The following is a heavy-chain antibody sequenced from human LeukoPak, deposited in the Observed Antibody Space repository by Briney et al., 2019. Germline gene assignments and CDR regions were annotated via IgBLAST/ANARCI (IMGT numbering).Heavy chain of an antibody. J-gene: IGHJ4*02. CDR3: ARWFRDGYNYLAGPKFDY. CDR2: INHSGST. D-gene: IGHD5-12*01. V-gene: IGHV4-34*01. Sequence: GSLRLSGAASGFTFTSYSMNWVRQAPGKGLEWIGEINHSGSTNYNPSLKSRVTISVDTSKNQFSLKLSSVTAADTAVYYCARWFRDGYNYLAGPKFDYWGQGTLVTVSS. CDR1: GFTFTSYS.